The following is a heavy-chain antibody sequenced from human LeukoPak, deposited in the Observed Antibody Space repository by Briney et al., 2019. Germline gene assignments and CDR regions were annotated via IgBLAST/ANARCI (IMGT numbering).Heavy chain of an antibody. CDR3: ARNRRQWLPIHDAFDM. V-gene: IGHV1-2*02. CDR2: INPKSGGT. Sequence: ASVKVSCKASGFTFTDYYIHWVRQAPGQGLEWMGWINPKSGGTNYAQKFQGRVTMTRDTSISTAYMELSGLRSDDTAVYYCARNRRQWLPIHDAFDMWGQGTMVTVSS. J-gene: IGHJ3*02. D-gene: IGHD6-19*01. CDR1: GFTFTDYY.